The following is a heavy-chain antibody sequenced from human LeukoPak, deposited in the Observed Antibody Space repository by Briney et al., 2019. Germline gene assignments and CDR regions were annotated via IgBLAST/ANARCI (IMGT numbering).Heavy chain of an antibody. D-gene: IGHD3-3*01. J-gene: IGHJ1*01. CDR1: GFIFSDYW. CDR2: INTDGSSI. Sequence: PGGSLRLSCGVSGFIFSDYWMHWVRQVPGKGLLWVARINTDGSSISYADSVKGRFTISRDNAKNTLYLQMNSLRAEDTAVYYCATLRFLEWLLFPEYFQHWGQGTLVTVSS. CDR3: ATLRFLEWLLFPEYFQH. V-gene: IGHV3-74*01.